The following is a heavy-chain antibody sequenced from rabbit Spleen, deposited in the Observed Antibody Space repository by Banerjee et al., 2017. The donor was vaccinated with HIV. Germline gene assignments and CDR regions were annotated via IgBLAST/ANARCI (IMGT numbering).Heavy chain of an antibody. D-gene: IGHD6-1*01. CDR3: VREAGYGGYGDGNL. CDR2: IDPVFGST. J-gene: IGHJ4*01. Sequence: QLKESGGGLVQPGGSLKLSCKASEFDFINYYMTWVRQAPGKGLEWIGYIDPVFGSTYYASWVNGRFTISSHNAQNTLYLQLNSLTAADTATYFCVREAGYGGYGDGNLWGPGTLVTVS. V-gene: IGHV1S7*01. CDR1: EFDFINYY.